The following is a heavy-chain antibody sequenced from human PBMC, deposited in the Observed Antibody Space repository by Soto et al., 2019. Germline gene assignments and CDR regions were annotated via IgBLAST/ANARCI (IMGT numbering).Heavy chain of an antibody. Sequence: QVQLQESGPGLVKPSETLSLTCTVSGGSISSYYWSWIRQPAGKGLEWIGRIYTSGSTNYNPSLKSRVTMSVDTPKSQCSLKLSSVTAADTAVYYCAREATVTTDYYYGMDVWGQGTTVTVSS. J-gene: IGHJ6*02. D-gene: IGHD4-17*01. CDR3: AREATVTTDYYYGMDV. CDR2: IYTSGST. V-gene: IGHV4-4*07. CDR1: GGSISSYY.